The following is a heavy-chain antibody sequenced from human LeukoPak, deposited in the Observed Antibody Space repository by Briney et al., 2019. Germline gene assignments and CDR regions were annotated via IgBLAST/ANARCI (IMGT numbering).Heavy chain of an antibody. CDR3: AKTTVTTSLPFDY. Sequence: GGSLRPSCAASGFTFSSYEMNWVRQAPGKGLEWVSYISSSGSTIYYADSVKGRFTISRDNAKNSLYLQMNSLRAEDTAVYYCAKTTVTTSLPFDYWGQGTLVTVSS. CDR2: ISSSGSTI. V-gene: IGHV3-48*03. J-gene: IGHJ4*02. D-gene: IGHD4-17*01. CDR1: GFTFSSYE.